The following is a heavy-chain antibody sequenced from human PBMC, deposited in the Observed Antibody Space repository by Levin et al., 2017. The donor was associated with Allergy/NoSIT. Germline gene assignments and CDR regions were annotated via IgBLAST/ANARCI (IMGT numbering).Heavy chain of an antibody. CDR3: ASSSGGKDSGGYLDY. CDR2: IKEDGGEK. J-gene: IGHJ4*02. CDR1: GFTFRSYC. V-gene: IGHV3-7*01. Sequence: RGESLKISCAASGFTFRSYCMTWVRQAPGKGLEWVANIKEDGGEKYYVDSVRGRFTIFRDDAENSLYLQMNRLRVEDTAVYYCASSSGGKDSGGYLDYWGQGSLVAVSS. D-gene: IGHD2-15*01.